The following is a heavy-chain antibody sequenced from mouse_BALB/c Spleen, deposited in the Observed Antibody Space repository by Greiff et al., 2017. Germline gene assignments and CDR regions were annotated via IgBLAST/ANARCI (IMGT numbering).Heavy chain of an antibody. V-gene: IGHV3-6*02. CDR2: ISYDGSN. D-gene: IGHD6-1*01. J-gene: IGHJ2*01. CDR1: GYSITSGYY. CDR3: ADGHNYFDY. Sequence: DVKLQESGPGLVKPSQSLSLTCSVTGYSITSGYYWNWIRQFPGNKLEWMGYISYDGSNNYNPSLKNRISITRDTSKNQFFLKLNSVTTEDTATYYCADGHNYFDYWGQGTTLTVSS.